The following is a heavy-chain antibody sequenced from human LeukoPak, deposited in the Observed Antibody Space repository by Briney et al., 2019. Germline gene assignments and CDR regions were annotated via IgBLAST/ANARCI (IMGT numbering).Heavy chain of an antibody. CDR2: ISRSSSTI. D-gene: IGHD5-18*01. CDR1: GFTFSTYS. J-gene: IGHJ4*02. CDR3: AKSVDTAMACDY. Sequence: GSLRLSCAASGFTFSTYSMNWVRQAPGKGLQWVSYISRSSSTIYYADSVKGRFTISRDNAKNSLYLQMNSLRAEDTAVHYCAKSVDTAMACDYWGQGTLVTVSS. V-gene: IGHV3-48*01.